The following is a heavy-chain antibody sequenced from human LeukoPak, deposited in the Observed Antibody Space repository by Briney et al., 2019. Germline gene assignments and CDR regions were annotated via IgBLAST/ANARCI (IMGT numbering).Heavy chain of an antibody. CDR3: ARDLPVTHSAGYSSSWSDY. J-gene: IGHJ4*02. V-gene: IGHV1-18*01. CDR2: ISAYNGNT. Sequence: ASVKVSCKASGYTFTSYGISWVRQAPGQGLEWMGWISAYNGNTNYAQKLQGRVTMTTDTSTSTAYMELRSLRSDDTAVYYCARDLPVTHSAGYSSSWSDYWGQGTLVTVSS. D-gene: IGHD6-13*01. CDR1: GYTFTSYG.